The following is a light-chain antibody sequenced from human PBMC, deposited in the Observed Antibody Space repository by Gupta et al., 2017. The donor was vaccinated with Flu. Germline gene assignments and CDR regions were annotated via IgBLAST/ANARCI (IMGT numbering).Light chain of an antibody. V-gene: IGKV1-39*01. Sequence: DIQMTQSPSSLSASVGDRVTITCRASEGIRSYLNWYHQKPGKAPQLLIYGSSKLLIGVPSRFSGSGSGTDFTLTIVTLQPEDFGTYYCQQSVRSPHTFGGGTKVE. CDR1: EGIRSY. CDR3: QQSVRSPHT. CDR2: GSS. J-gene: IGKJ4*01.